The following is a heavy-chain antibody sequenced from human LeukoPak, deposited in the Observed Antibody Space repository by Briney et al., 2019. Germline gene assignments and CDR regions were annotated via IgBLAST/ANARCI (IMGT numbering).Heavy chain of an antibody. V-gene: IGHV3-30*18. J-gene: IGHJ4*02. CDR3: ANSDPSGY. D-gene: IGHD1-26*01. Sequence: GGSLRLSCAASGFTFSSYGMHWVRQAPGKGLEWVAVISYDGSNKYHADSVKGRFTISRDNSKNTLYLQMNSLRAEDTAVYYCANSDPSGYWGQGTLVTVSS. CDR2: ISYDGSNK. CDR1: GFTFSSYG.